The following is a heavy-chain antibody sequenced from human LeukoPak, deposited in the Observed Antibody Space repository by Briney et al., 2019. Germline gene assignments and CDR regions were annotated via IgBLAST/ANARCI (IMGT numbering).Heavy chain of an antibody. CDR1: GFTFSSYS. J-gene: IGHJ4*02. CDR2: ISSSSGYI. CDR3: ARDHSLRPGIAVAGTEGY. Sequence: PGGSLRLSCAASGFTFSSYSMNWVRQAPGKGLEWVSSISSSSGYIYYADSVKGRFTISRDNAKNSLYLQMNSLRAEDTAVYYCARDHSLRPGIAVAGTEGYWGQGTLVTVSS. D-gene: IGHD6-19*01. V-gene: IGHV3-21*01.